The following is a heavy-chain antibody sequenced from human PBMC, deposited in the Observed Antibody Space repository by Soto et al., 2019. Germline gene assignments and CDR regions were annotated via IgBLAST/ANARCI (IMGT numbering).Heavy chain of an antibody. CDR3: AKDKNYDFWRGPVFDY. J-gene: IGHJ4*02. CDR1: GFTFSSYS. D-gene: IGHD3-3*01. CDR2: ISTSSGTI. V-gene: IGHV3-48*01. Sequence: PGGSLRLSCAASGFTFSSYSMNWVRQAPGKGLEWVSYISTSSGTIYYADSVKGRFTISRDNSKNTLYLQMNSLRAEDTAVYYCAKDKNYDFWRGPVFDYWGQGTLVTVSS.